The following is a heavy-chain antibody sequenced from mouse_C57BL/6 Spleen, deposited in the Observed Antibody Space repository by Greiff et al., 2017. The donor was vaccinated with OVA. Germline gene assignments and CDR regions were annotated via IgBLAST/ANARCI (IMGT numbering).Heavy chain of an antibody. D-gene: IGHD3-3*01. CDR3: ARAPPNLGQDY. J-gene: IGHJ2*01. CDR2: IYPGSGST. CDR1: GYTFTSYW. V-gene: IGHV1-55*01. Sequence: QVQLQQPGAELVKPGASVKMSCKASGYTFTSYWITWVKQRPGQGLEWIGDIYPGSGSTNFNEKFKSKATLTVDTSSSTAYMQLSSLTSEDSAVYYCARAPPNLGQDYWGQGTTLTVSS.